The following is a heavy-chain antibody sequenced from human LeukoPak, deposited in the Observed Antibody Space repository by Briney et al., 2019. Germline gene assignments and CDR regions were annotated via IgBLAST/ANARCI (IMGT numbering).Heavy chain of an antibody. CDR2: IWYDGSKK. J-gene: IGHJ4*02. Sequence: PGGSLRLSCAASGFTFSSNGMLWVRQAPGKGLEWVAVIWYDGSKKYYVDSVKGRFTISRDDSKNTLYLQMNSLRAEDTALYYCARDIGATNYRLDYWGQGTLVTVSS. CDR3: ARDIGATNYRLDY. CDR1: GFTFSSNG. D-gene: IGHD4/OR15-4a*01. V-gene: IGHV3-33*01.